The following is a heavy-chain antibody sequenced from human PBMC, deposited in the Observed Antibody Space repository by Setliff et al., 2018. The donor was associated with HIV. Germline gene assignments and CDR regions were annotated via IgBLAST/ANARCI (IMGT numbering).Heavy chain of an antibody. V-gene: IGHV4-59*08. Sequence: PSETLSLTCTVSGGSISSHYWIWIRQPPGKGLEWIGYIHYSGATNYNPSLKSRVTISLDTSRTQFSLRLSPVTAADTAVYYCARHSPNVGVRGDAFDIWGQGTVVTVSS. D-gene: IGHD2-8*01. CDR1: GGSISSHY. CDR2: IHYSGAT. CDR3: ARHSPNVGVRGDAFDI. J-gene: IGHJ3*02.